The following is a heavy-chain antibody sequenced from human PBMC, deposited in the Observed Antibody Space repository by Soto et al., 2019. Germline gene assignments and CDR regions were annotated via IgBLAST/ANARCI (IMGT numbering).Heavy chain of an antibody. CDR1: GGTFSSYA. Sequence: QVQLVQSGAEVKKPGSSVKVSCKASGGTFSSYAISWVRQAPGQGLEWMGGIIPIFGTANYAQKFQGRVTITAEKPTSTAYRERSSLRSEDTALYYCASPTGEGSPPARDYYYGMAVWGQGTTATLPS. CDR2: IIPIFGTA. V-gene: IGHV1-69*06. J-gene: IGHJ6*02. CDR3: ASPTGEGSPPARDYYYGMAV. D-gene: IGHD3-10*01.